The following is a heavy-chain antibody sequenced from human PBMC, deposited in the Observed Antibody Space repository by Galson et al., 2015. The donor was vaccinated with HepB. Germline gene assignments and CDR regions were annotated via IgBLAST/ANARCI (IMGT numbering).Heavy chain of an antibody. CDR1: GFTFSSYA. CDR3: ARDSQQWLAIDY. Sequence: LRLSCAASGFTFSSYAMHWVRQAPGKGLEWVAVISYDGSNKYYADSVKGRFTISRDNSKNTLYLQMNSLRAEDTAVYYCARDSQQWLAIDYWGQGTLVTVSS. V-gene: IGHV3-30-3*01. J-gene: IGHJ4*02. CDR2: ISYDGSNK. D-gene: IGHD6-19*01.